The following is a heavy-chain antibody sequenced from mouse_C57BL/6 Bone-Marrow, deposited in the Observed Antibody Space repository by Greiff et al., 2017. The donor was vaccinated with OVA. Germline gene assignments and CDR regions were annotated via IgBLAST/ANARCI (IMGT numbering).Heavy chain of an antibody. D-gene: IGHD2-1*01. J-gene: IGHJ1*03. CDR1: GYTFTSYW. CDR3: ARLGGNHWYFDG. CDR2: INPSNGGT. Sequence: QVHVKQPGTELVKPGASVKLSCKASGYTFTSYWMHWVKQRPGQGLEWIGNINPSNGGTNYNEKFKSKATLTVDKSSSTAYMQLSSLTSEDSAVYYGARLGGNHWYFDGWGTGTTVTVAS. V-gene: IGHV1-53*01.